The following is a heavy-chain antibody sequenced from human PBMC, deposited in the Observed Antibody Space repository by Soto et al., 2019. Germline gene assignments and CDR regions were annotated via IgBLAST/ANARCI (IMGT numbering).Heavy chain of an antibody. CDR3: ASEYLAVAGTSAMDY. CDR2: IWSDGSNE. CDR1: GLTFSTYG. Sequence: QVQLVESGGGVVQPGRSLRLSCAASGLTFSTYGMHWVRQAPGKGLEWVALIWSDGSNEYYGDSAKGRFTIFRDNSKNTLYLQMNSLRVEDTAVYYCASEYLAVAGTSAMDYWGQGTLVTVSS. J-gene: IGHJ4*02. D-gene: IGHD6-19*01. V-gene: IGHV3-33*01.